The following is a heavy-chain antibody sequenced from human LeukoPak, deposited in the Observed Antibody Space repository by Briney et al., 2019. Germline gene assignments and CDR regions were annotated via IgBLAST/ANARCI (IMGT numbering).Heavy chain of an antibody. CDR3: AKDGVLKVDTAIL. J-gene: IGHJ4*02. Sequence: GGSLRLSCAASGFTFSSYGMHWVRQAPGKGPEWVAFIRYDGSNKYYADSVKGRFTISRDNSKNTLYLQMNSLRAEDTAVYYCAKDGVLKVDTAILWGQGTLVTVSS. V-gene: IGHV3-30*02. D-gene: IGHD5-18*01. CDR2: IRYDGSNK. CDR1: GFTFSSYG.